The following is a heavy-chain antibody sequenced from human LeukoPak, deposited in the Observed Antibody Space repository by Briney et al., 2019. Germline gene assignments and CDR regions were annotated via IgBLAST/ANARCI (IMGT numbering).Heavy chain of an antibody. CDR2: INQSGST. J-gene: IGHJ6*03. Sequence: SETLSLTCAVYGWSFSAYFWSLIRQPPGKGLEWIGEINQSGSTNYNPSLKSGATITVDTSKNQVSLKLSSVTAAATAVYYCARHCYYYDSSGYFKKRGQLQNYYSYYYMDVWGKGSTVTISS. CDR1: GWSFSAYF. CDR3: ARHCYYYDSSGYFKKRGQLQNYYSYYYMDV. D-gene: IGHD3-22*01. V-gene: IGHV4-34*01.